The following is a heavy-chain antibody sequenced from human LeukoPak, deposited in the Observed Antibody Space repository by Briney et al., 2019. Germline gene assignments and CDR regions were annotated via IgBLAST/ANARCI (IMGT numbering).Heavy chain of an antibody. V-gene: IGHV3-33*01. CDR2: IWYDGSNK. CDR1: GFTFSSYG. J-gene: IGHJ4*02. Sequence: GRSLRLSCAASGFTFSSYGMHWVRQAPGKGLEWVAVIWYDGSNKYYADSVKGRFTISRDNSKNTLYLQMNSLRAEDTAVYYCARSGTTHNYDSSGYYFPYFDYWGQGTLATVSS. D-gene: IGHD3-22*01. CDR3: ARSGTTHNYDSSGYYFPYFDY.